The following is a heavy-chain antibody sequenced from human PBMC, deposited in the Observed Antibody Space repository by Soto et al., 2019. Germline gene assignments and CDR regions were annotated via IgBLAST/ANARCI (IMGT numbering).Heavy chain of an antibody. D-gene: IGHD6-13*01. V-gene: IGHV1-18*01. CDR3: AAPHAAAGRDYYYYGMDV. CDR2: ISAYNGNT. J-gene: IGHJ6*02. CDR1: GYTFTSYG. Sequence: KVSCKASGYTFTSYGISWVRQAPGQGLEWMGWISAYNGNTNYAQKLQGRVTMTTDTSTSTAYMELRSLRSDDTAVYYCAAPHAAAGRDYYYYGMDVWGQGTTVTVSS.